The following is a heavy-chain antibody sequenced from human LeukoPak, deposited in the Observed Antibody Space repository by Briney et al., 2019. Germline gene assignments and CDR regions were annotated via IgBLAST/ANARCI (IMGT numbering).Heavy chain of an antibody. CDR1: GYTFTSYH. CDR2: INPSGGTT. V-gene: IGHV1-46*01. CDR3: ARDPNAGWSPFDY. Sequence: ASVKVSCKASGYTFTSYHMHWVRQAPGQGLEWMGIINPSGGTTNYAQKFRGRVTITRNTSISTAYMELSSLRSEDTAVYYCARDPNAGWSPFDYWGQGILVTVSS. D-gene: IGHD2-15*01. J-gene: IGHJ4*02.